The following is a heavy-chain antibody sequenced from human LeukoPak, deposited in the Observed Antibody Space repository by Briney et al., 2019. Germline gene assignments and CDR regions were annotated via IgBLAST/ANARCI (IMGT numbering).Heavy chain of an antibody. CDR3: AELGITMIGGV. CDR1: GFTFDDYT. Sequence: GGSLRLSCAASGFTFDDYTMHWVRHAPGKGLEWVSLISWDGGSTYYADSVKGRFTISRDNAKNSLYLQMNSLRAEDTAVYYCAELGITMIGGVWGKGTTVTISS. CDR2: ISWDGGST. D-gene: IGHD3-10*02. J-gene: IGHJ6*04. V-gene: IGHV3-43*01.